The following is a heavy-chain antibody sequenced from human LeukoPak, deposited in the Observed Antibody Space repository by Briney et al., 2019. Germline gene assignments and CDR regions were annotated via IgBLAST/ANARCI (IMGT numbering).Heavy chain of an antibody. CDR2: ITSSGTTM. J-gene: IGHJ5*02. V-gene: IGHV3-11*01. CDR3: ARDYRLYYDSCGS. CDR1: GFTFSDYY. D-gene: IGHD3-22*01. Sequence: GGSLRLSCAASGFTFSDYYMTWIRQAPGKGLEWVSYITSSGTTMYYADSVKGRFTISRDNAKSSLYLQMNSLRAEDTAVYYCARDYRLYYDSCGSWGQGTLVTVSS.